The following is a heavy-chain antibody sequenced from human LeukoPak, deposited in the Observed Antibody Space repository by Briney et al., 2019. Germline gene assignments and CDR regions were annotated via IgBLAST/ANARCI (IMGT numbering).Heavy chain of an antibody. CDR1: GFTFSSYA. D-gene: IGHD3-3*01. Sequence: GGSLRLSCAASGFTFSSYAMSWVRQAPGKGLEWVSAISGSGGSTYYADSVKGRFTISRDNSKNTLYLQMNSLRAEDTAVYYCAKSRSGYSPQYYFDYWGQGTLVTVPS. V-gene: IGHV3-23*01. CDR2: ISGSGGST. CDR3: AKSRSGYSPQYYFDY. J-gene: IGHJ4*02.